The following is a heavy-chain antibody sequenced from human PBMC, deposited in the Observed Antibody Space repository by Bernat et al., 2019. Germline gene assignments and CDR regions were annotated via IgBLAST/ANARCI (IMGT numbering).Heavy chain of an antibody. D-gene: IGHD1-7*01. Sequence: EVQVVESGGGLVQPGGSLRLSCAVSGFIFSNYWMTWVRQAPGKGLEWVANIKRDGTEIYYVDSVKGRFTVSRDSAKNSLYLQMNSLRAEDTAVYYCARGVGTLDYWGQGTLVTVSS. CDR2: IKRDGTEI. J-gene: IGHJ4*02. V-gene: IGHV3-7*01. CDR1: GFIFSNYW. CDR3: ARGVGTLDY.